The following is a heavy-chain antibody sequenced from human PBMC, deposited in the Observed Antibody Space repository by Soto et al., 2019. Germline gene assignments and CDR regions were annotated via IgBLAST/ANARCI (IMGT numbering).Heavy chain of an antibody. D-gene: IGHD6-6*01. CDR1: GFSLSTSGMC. J-gene: IGHJ6*02. CDR3: ARMIAARPLNFHYYGMDV. V-gene: IGHV2-70*01. Sequence: SGPTLVNPTQTLTLTCTFSGFSLSTSGMCVSWIRQPPGKALEWLALIDWDDDKYYSTSLKTRLTISKDTSKNQVVLTMTNMDPVDTATYYCARMIAARPLNFHYYGMDVWGQGTTVTVS. CDR2: IDWDDDK.